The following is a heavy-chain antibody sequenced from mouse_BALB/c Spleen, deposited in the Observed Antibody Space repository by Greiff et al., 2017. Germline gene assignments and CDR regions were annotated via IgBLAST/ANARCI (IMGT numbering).Heavy chain of an antibody. CDR1: GYTFTSYW. CDR3: ARGIYYGSSYEAMDY. V-gene: IGHV1-69*02. J-gene: IGHJ4*01. D-gene: IGHD1-1*01. CDR2: IDPSDSYT. Sequence: QVHVKQPGAELVKPGASVKLSCMASGYTFTSYWMHWVKQRPGQGLEWIGEIDPSDSYTNYHQKFKGMATLTVDKSSSTAYMQLSSLTSADSAVYYCARGIYYGSSYEAMDYGGQRNPVTVSS.